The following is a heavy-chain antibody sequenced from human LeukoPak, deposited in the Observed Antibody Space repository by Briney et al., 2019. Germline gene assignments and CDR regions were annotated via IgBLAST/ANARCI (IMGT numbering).Heavy chain of an antibody. CDR3: ARDLGELRYFDWLPYGVDV. CDR2: MNPNSGNT. V-gene: IGHV1-8*01. D-gene: IGHD3-9*01. CDR1: GYTFTSYD. J-gene: IGHJ6*02. Sequence: ASVKVSCKASGYTFTSYDINWVRQATGQGLEWMGWMNPNSGNTGYAQKFQGRVTMTRNTSISTAYMELSSLRSEDTAVYYCARDLGELRYFDWLPYGVDVWGQGTTVTVSS.